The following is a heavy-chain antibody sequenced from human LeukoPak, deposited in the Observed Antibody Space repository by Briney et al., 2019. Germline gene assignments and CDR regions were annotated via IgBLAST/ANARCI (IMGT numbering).Heavy chain of an antibody. J-gene: IGHJ4*02. V-gene: IGHV3-30*04. Sequence: GRSLRLSCAASGFTFRSYAMHWVRQAPGKGLEWVAVISYDGSNKYYADSVKGRFTISRDNAKNSLYLQMDSLRAEDTALYYCGRDLSGWYGPDYWGQGTLVTVSS. CDR2: ISYDGSNK. CDR1: GFTFRSYA. CDR3: GRDLSGWYGPDY. D-gene: IGHD6-19*01.